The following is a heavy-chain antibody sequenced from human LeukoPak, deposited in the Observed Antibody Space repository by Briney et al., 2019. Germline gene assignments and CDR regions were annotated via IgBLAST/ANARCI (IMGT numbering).Heavy chain of an antibody. CDR3: ASAEGGVIRPDYFHH. J-gene: IGHJ1*01. V-gene: IGHV3-21*01. CDR2: ISSSGNYL. D-gene: IGHD3-16*02. Sequence: GRSLRLSCAASGITFRSYNMNWVRQAPGKGLEWVSSISSSGNYLYYADSLKGRFTISRDNAKNSLYLQMNRVRADDTAVYFCASAEGGVIRPDYFHHWGQGTLVTVSS. CDR1: GITFRSYN.